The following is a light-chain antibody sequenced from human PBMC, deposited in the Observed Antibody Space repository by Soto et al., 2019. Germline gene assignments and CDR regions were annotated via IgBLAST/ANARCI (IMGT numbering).Light chain of an antibody. V-gene: IGKV3-11*01. Sequence: EIVLTQSPATLSLSPGERATLSCRASQSVSSYLAWYQQKPGQAPRLLIYDASNRATGIPARFSGSGSGTDFTLTISSLEHEDFAVYYCQQRSNWPPITFGQGT. CDR1: QSVSSY. J-gene: IGKJ5*01. CDR2: DAS. CDR3: QQRSNWPPIT.